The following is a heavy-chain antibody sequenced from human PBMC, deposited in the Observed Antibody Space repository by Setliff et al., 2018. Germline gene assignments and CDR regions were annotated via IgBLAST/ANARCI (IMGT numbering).Heavy chain of an antibody. CDR2: IYASGST. D-gene: IGHD1-26*01. CDR1: GGSVSSYY. CDR3: ARAPPNRYSGSYEYFYMDV. V-gene: IGHV4-4*08. J-gene: IGHJ6*03. Sequence: SETLSLTCTVSGGSVSSYYWSWIRQPPGKGLEWIGYIYASGSTNYNPSLKSRVTLSVDTSKNQFSLKVSSVTAADTAVYYCARAPPNRYSGSYEYFYMDVWGKGTTVTVSS.